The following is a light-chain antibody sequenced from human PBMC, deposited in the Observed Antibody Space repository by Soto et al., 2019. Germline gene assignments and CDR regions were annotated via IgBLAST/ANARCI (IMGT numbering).Light chain of an antibody. CDR2: EVN. CDR1: SSDVGGYDY. CDR3: SSYTGTFAWV. Sequence: QSVLTQPASVSGSPGQSITISCTGTSSDVGGYDYVSWFQQHPGKVPRLIIFEVNNRPSGVSDRFSGSKSGDTASLTISGLQTEDEADYYCSSYTGTFAWVFGGGTKLTVL. J-gene: IGLJ3*02. V-gene: IGLV2-14*01.